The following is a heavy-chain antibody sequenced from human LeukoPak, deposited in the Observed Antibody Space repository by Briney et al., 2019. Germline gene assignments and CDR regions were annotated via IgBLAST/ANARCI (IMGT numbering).Heavy chain of an antibody. J-gene: IGHJ4*02. V-gene: IGHV1-8*01. Sequence: ASVKVSCKASGYTFTSYDINWVRQATGQGLEWMGWMNPNSGNTGYAQKFQGRVTMTRNTSISTAYMELSSLRSEDSAVYYCASSSLYSYGSMVDYWGQGTLVTVSS. D-gene: IGHD5-18*01. CDR3: ASSSLYSYGSMVDY. CDR2: MNPNSGNT. CDR1: GYTFTSYD.